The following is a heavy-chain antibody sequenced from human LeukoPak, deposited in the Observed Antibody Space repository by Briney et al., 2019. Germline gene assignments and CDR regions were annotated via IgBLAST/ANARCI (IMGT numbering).Heavy chain of an antibody. CDR3: AKKGGFSTGWASLAS. V-gene: IGHV3-30*18. CDR1: GFTFSNYG. D-gene: IGHD6-25*01. J-gene: IGHJ4*02. Sequence: GGSLRLSCAASGFTFSNYGMHWVRQAPGKGLEWVAFISYAGRNKYYADSVKGRFTISRDNSDNTLYLQMNSLRTEDTALYYWAKKGGFSTGWASLASWGREPRPTVPS. CDR2: ISYAGRNK.